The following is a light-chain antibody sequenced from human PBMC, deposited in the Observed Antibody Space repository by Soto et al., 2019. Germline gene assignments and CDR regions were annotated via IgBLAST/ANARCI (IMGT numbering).Light chain of an antibody. CDR2: GAS. CDR3: QHYVERSPIT. V-gene: IGKV3-20*01. Sequence: IVMTQSPGTLSLTPVERATLSCRASQSVSSRLAWYQQKPGQAPRLLISGASSRATGIPDRFSGSGSGTDFTLTISRLEPEDFALYYCQHYVERSPITFGQGTRLEIK. J-gene: IGKJ5*01. CDR1: QSVSSR.